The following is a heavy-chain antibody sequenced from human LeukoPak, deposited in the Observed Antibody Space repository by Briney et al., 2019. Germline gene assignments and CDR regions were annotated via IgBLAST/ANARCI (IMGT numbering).Heavy chain of an antibody. CDR3: ARYGKRSGWYQRDDAFDI. J-gene: IGHJ3*02. CDR2: ISYDGSNK. CDR1: GFTFSSYA. Sequence: PGGSLRLSCAASGFTFSSYAMHWVRQAPGKGLEWVAVISYDGSNKYYADSVKGRFTISRDNSKNTLYLQMNSLRAEDTAVYYCARYGKRSGWYQRDDAFDIWGQGTMVTVSS. D-gene: IGHD6-19*01. V-gene: IGHV3-30-3*01.